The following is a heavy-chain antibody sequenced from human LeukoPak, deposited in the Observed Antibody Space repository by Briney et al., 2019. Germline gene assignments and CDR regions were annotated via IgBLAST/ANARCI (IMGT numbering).Heavy chain of an antibody. CDR3: ARVPYSIGIPEFMDV. CDR2: IYYSGST. D-gene: IGHD6-19*01. V-gene: IGHV4-59*01. J-gene: IGHJ6*03. Sequence: PSETLSLTCTVSGGSISSYYWSWIRQPPGKGLEWIGYIYYSGSTNYNPSLKSRVTISVDTSKNQFSLKLSSVTAADTAVYYCARVPYSIGIPEFMDVWGKGTTVTISS. CDR1: GGSISSYY.